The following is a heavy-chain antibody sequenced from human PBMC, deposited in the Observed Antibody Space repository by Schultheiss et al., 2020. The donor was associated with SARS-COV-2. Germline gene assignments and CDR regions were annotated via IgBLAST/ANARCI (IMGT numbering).Heavy chain of an antibody. D-gene: IGHD5-12*01. CDR3: ARDPGPYSGYDRGEFDY. J-gene: IGHJ4*02. Sequence: GGSLRLSCAASGFTFSNYAMSWVRQTPGKGLEWVSGISGRGSDTDYTDSVKGRFTISRHNSKNALFLQTNSLRPEDTAVYYCARDPGPYSGYDRGEFDYWGQGTLVTVSS. V-gene: IGHV3-23*01. CDR2: ISGRGSDT. CDR1: GFTFSNYA.